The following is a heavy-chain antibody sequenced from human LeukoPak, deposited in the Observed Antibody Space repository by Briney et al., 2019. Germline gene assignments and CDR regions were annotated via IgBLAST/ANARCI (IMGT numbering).Heavy chain of an antibody. Sequence: GGSLRLSCDGSGFXFSGYWINWVRQAPGRGLEWLAKIEEDGSAKYYMDSVKGRFSIYRDNAKNSLYLQMYSLRAEDTAMYYCARAEQLNYWGQGTLVTVSS. CDR3: ARAEQLNY. J-gene: IGHJ4*02. D-gene: IGHD6-13*01. CDR1: GFXFSGYW. CDR2: IEEDGSAK. V-gene: IGHV3-7*05.